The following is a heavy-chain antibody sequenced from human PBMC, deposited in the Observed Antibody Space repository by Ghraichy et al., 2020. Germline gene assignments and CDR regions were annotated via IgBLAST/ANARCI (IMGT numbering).Heavy chain of an antibody. J-gene: IGHJ4*02. D-gene: IGHD6-19*01. CDR2: IATAGDT. V-gene: IGHV3-13*01. CDR1: GFSISNYD. CDR3: ARVRSGGWSDY. Sequence: LSLTCAASGFSISNYDMHWVRQSTGEGLEWVSTIATAGDTYYSDSLKGRFTISRDNAKNSFYLQMNSLRSGDTAVYYCARVRSGGWSDYWGQGTLVTVSS.